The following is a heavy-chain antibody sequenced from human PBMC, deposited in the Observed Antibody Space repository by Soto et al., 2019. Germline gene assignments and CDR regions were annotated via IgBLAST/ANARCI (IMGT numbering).Heavy chain of an antibody. CDR3: ARMGEIFGVVTRYYYYGMDV. D-gene: IGHD3-3*01. J-gene: IGHJ6*02. CDR2: TYYRSKWYN. Sequence: SQTLSLTCVISGDSVSSNSAAWNWIRQPPSRGLEWLGRTYYRSKWYNDYAVSVKSRITINPDTSKNQFSLQLNSVTPEDTAVYYCARMGEIFGVVTRYYYYGMDVWGQGTTVTSP. V-gene: IGHV6-1*01. CDR1: GDSVSSNSAA.